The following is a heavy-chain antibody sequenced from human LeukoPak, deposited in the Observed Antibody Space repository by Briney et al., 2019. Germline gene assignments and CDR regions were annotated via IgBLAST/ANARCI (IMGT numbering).Heavy chain of an antibody. D-gene: IGHD3-3*01. CDR3: ARDRSYYDFWSGYPGSV. V-gene: IGHV3-48*02. CDR1: GFTFSSYS. CDR2: ISSSSSTI. Sequence: GGSLRLSCAASGFTFSSYSMNWVRQAPGKGLEWVSYISSSSSTIYYADSVKGRFTISRDNAKNSLYLQMNSLRDEDTAMYYCARDRSYYDFWSGYPGSVWGQGTTVTVSS. J-gene: IGHJ6*02.